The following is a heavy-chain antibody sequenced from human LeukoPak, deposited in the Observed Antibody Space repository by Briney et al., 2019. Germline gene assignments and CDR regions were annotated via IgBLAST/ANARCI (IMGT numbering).Heavy chain of an antibody. CDR3: AREDDSWGPNNLDL. CDR1: AFTFSDYS. CDR2: IDTSGSTM. Sequence: GGSLRLSCAASAFTFSDYSMNWVRQAPGKGLEWISYIDTSGSTMYYADSVMGRFTISRDNAKESLYLQMNSLRDEDTAVYYCAREDDSWGPNNLDLWGQGTMVTVSS. J-gene: IGHJ3*01. V-gene: IGHV3-48*02. D-gene: IGHD7-27*01.